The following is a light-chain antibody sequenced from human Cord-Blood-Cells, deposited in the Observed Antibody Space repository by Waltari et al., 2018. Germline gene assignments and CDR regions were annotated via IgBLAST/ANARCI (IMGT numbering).Light chain of an antibody. J-gene: IGKJ5*01. CDR2: AAS. V-gene: IGKV1-39*01. Sequence: IQMTQSPSSLSASVGERVTITCRASQSISSYLNWYQQKPRKAPKLLIYAASSLQSGVPSRFSGSGSGTDFTLTISSLQPEDFATYYSQQSYSTPITFGQGIRLEIE. CDR3: QQSYSTPIT. CDR1: QSISSY.